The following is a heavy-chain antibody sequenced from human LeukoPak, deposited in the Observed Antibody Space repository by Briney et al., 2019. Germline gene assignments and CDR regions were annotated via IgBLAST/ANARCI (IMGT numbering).Heavy chain of an antibody. CDR2: IKSKTDGGTT. Sequence: PGGSLRLSCAASGFTFSNAWMSWVRQAPGKGLEWVGRIKSKTDGGTTDYAAPVKGRFTISRDDSKNTLYLQMNSLKTEDTAVYYCTARPQCITMIVVADYWGQGTLVTVSS. CDR1: GFTFSNAW. D-gene: IGHD3-22*01. J-gene: IGHJ4*02. CDR3: TARPQCITMIVVADY. V-gene: IGHV3-15*01.